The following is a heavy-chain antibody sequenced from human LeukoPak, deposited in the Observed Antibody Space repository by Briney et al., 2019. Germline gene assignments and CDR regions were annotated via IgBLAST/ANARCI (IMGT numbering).Heavy chain of an antibody. D-gene: IGHD2-21*02. CDR2: IYYSGST. V-gene: IGHV4-61*08. CDR1: GGSVSSGAYY. CDR3: ARDKGGLCGGDCHPYYYYGMDV. J-gene: IGHJ6*02. Sequence: SETLSLTCTVSGGSVSSGAYYWSWIRQPPGKGLEWIGYIYYSGSTNYNRSLKSRVTLSKDTSKNQFSLKLSSVTAADTAVYYCARDKGGLCGGDCHPYYYYGMDVWAKGPRSPSP.